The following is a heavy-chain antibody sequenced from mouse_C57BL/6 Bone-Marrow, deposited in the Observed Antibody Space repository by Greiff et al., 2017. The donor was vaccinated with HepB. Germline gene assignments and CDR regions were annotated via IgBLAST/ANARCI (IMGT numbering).Heavy chain of an antibody. J-gene: IGHJ4*01. CDR1: GFSINSDCY. CDR3: ARGMITTRGGFYAMDY. Sequence: VQLQQSGPSLVRPSQTLSLTCTVTGFSINSDCYWIWIRQFPGNKLEYIGYTFYSGITYYNPSLESRTYITRDTSKNQFSLKLSSVTTEDTATYYCARGMITTRGGFYAMDYWGQGTSVTVSS. V-gene: IGHV3-3*01. D-gene: IGHD2-4*01. CDR2: TFYSGIT.